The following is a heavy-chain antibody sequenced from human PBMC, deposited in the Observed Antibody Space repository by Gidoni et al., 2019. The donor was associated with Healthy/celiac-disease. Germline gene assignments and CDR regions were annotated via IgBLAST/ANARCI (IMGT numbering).Heavy chain of an antibody. D-gene: IGHD2-8*02. CDR1: GGSFSGYY. Sequence: QVQLQQWGAGLLKPSETLSLTCAVYGGSFSGYYWSWIRQPPGKGLEWIGEINHSGSTNYNPSLKSRVTISVDTSKNQFSLKLSSVTAADTAVYYCARTKRRQLVVYDATFDYWGQGTLVTVSS. V-gene: IGHV4-34*01. CDR2: INHSGST. CDR3: ARTKRRQLVVYDATFDY. J-gene: IGHJ4*02.